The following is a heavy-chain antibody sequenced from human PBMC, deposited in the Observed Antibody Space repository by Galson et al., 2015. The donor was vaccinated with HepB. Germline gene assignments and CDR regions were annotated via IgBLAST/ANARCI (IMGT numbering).Heavy chain of an antibody. J-gene: IGHJ4*02. V-gene: IGHV1-58*01. CDR1: GFTFTNSA. Sequence: SCKGSGFTFTNSAVQWVRQARGQRIEWIGWIVVGSANTNYAQKFQERVTITRDIFTSTAYMELSSLRSEDTAVYYCATLLVTPIWGQGTLVTVSS. CDR3: ATLLVTPI. CDR2: IVVGSANT. D-gene: IGHD4-23*01.